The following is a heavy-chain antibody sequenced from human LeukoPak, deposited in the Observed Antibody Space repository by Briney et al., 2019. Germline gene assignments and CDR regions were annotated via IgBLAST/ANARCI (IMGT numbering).Heavy chain of an antibody. V-gene: IGHV5-51*01. CDR2: IYPGDSDT. CDR1: GYSFTSYW. J-gene: IGHJ6*02. D-gene: IGHD2-15*01. CDR3: ARQYCSGGSCYSDYYYGMDV. Sequence: GESLKISCKGSGYSFTSYWIGWVRQMPGKGLEWMGIIYPGDSDTRYSPSFQGQVTISADKSISTAYLQWSSLKASDTAMYYCARQYCSGGSCYSDYYYGMDVWGQGTTVTVSS.